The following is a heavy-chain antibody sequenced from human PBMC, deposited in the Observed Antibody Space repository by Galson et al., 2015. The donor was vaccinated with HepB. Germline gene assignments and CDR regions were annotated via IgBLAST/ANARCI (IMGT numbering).Heavy chain of an antibody. D-gene: IGHD2-2*01. CDR3: ARRWDTLVVKH. J-gene: IGHJ1*01. CDR1: GFTFNVYA. V-gene: IGHV3-23*01. CDR2: IGDSNART. Sequence: LRLSCATSGFTFNVYAMSWVRQAPGKGLEWVLSIGDSNARTYYADSVTGRFTLSRANSKNTLYLQMDSLRAEDTAIYYCARRWDTLVVKHWGQGARVTVSS.